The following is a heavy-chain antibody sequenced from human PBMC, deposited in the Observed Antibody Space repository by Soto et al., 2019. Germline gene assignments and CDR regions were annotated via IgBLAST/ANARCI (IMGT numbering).Heavy chain of an antibody. CDR2: ISYDGRRK. J-gene: IGHJ4*02. CDR3: AREDSGDYFAYFDY. V-gene: IGHV3-30*04. Sequence: QVQLVESWGGAVHPGRSLRLSCAASGFTFNHFAMHWVRQAPGKGLDWVAVISYDGRRKSYADSVKGRFTISRDNSERTLDLQMNTLTSPDTGIYYCAREDSGDYFAYFDYWGQGSLVAVSS. CDR1: GFTFNHFA. D-gene: IGHD1-26*01.